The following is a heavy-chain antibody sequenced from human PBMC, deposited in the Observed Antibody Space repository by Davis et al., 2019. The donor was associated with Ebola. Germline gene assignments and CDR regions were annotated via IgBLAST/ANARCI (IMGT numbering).Heavy chain of an antibody. CDR1: GFTFSTYS. D-gene: IGHD3-22*01. Sequence: GESLKISCAASGFTFSTYSMSWVRQAPGKALEWVSSISSDSDYIYYADSAKGRFTISRDNAKNSLYLQMNSLRAEDTAVYYCARDRDYYDTAAYHPRGWFDLWGQGTLVTVSS. V-gene: IGHV3-21*01. CDR3: ARDRDYYDTAAYHPRGWFDL. CDR2: ISSDSDYI. J-gene: IGHJ5*02.